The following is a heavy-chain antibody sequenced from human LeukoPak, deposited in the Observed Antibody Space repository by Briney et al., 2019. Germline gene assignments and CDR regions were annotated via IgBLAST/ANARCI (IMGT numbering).Heavy chain of an antibody. J-gene: IGHJ3*02. Sequence: GGSLRLSCAASGFTFDDYAMHWFRQAPGKGLDGVSGISWNSGSIGYADSVKGRFTISRDNAKNSLYLQMNSLRAEDTALYYCAKDFSSGYFSGTYAFDIWGQGTMVTVSS. CDR2: ISWNSGSI. V-gene: IGHV3-9*01. CDR3: AKDFSSGYFSGTYAFDI. CDR1: GFTFDDYA. D-gene: IGHD3-22*01.